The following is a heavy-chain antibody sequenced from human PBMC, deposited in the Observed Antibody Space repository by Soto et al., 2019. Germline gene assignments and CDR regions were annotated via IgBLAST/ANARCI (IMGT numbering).Heavy chain of an antibody. J-gene: IGHJ4*02. CDR3: ARGPRNWGVDY. CDR2: RNPNNGKK. D-gene: IGHD7-27*01. CDR1: AYPFPSFV. Sequence: SGPGWKKPGPSVRVPSRAPAYPFPSFVFNGVGQATGQDFGWMGWRNPNNGKKAYAQKFQGRVTMTRDTSKSTAFMELSSLTSEDTAVYYCARGPRNWGVDYWGQGTLVTVSS. V-gene: IGHV1-8*01.